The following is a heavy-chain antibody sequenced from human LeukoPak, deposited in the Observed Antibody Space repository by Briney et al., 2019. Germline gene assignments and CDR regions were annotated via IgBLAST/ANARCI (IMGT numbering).Heavy chain of an antibody. V-gene: IGHV1-69*04. CDR3: ARGESTHYDILTGYYPLDY. D-gene: IGHD3-9*01. CDR2: IIPILGIA. J-gene: IGHJ4*02. Sequence: SVKVSCKASGGTFSSYAISWVRQAPGQGLEWMGRIIPILGIANYAQKFQGRVTITADKSTSTAYMELSSLRSEDTAVYYCARGESTHYDILTGYYPLDYWGQGTLVTVSS. CDR1: GGTFSSYA.